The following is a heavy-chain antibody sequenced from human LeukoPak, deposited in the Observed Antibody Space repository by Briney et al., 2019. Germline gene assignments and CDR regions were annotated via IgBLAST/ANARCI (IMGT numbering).Heavy chain of an antibody. CDR3: ARGLRFLEWLGGWFGP. CDR1: GGSISTSSYY. V-gene: IGHV4-39*07. J-gene: IGHJ5*02. Sequence: SETLSLTCTVSGGSISTSSYYWGWVRQPPGKGLEWIGNIFYSGSTYYSPSLKSRVTISLDTSRNQFSLKLSSVTAADTAVYYCARGLRFLEWLGGWFGPWGQGTLVTVSS. D-gene: IGHD3-3*01. CDR2: IFYSGST.